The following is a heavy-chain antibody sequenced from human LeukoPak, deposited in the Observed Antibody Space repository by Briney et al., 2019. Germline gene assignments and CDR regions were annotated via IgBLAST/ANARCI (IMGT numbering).Heavy chain of an antibody. J-gene: IGHJ6*03. CDR1: GFTFSDYY. V-gene: IGHV3-11*04. CDR3: ARLFWGGYYRPYYYYYMDV. D-gene: IGHD3-3*01. CDR2: ISSSGGTI. Sequence: PGGSLRLSCAASGFTFSDYYMSWIRQAPGKGLEWVSYISSSGGTIYYAVSVKGLFTIPRDNAKNSLYLHMNSLRGEDTAVYYCARLFWGGYYRPYYYYYMDVWGKGTTVTVSS.